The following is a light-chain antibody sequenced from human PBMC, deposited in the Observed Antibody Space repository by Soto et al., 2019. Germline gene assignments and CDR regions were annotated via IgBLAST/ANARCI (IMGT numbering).Light chain of an antibody. CDR2: DVS. CDR1: SNEVCGYNY. Sequence: QSLLTQPSSLSGAPGQSITLPPTGKSNEVCGYNYVSWYQQHPGKAPKFMIYDVSNRPSGVSNRFSGSKSGNTASLTISGLQAEDEADYYCSSYTTSNTRQIVFGTGTKVTVL. V-gene: IGLV2-14*01. CDR3: SSYTTSNTRQIV. J-gene: IGLJ1*01.